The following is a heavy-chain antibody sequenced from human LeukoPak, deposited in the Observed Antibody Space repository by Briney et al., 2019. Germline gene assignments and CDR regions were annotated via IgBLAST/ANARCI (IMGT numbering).Heavy chain of an antibody. D-gene: IGHD5-24*01. J-gene: IGHJ4*02. CDR1: VDSVFSNSAA. Sequence: SRTLSLTCAISVDSVFSNSAAWNWIRQSPSRGLEWLGRTYYRSKWINEYAVSVKSRITFNPDTSKNQFSLHLSSVTPEDTAVYYCARGYNFGFDYWGQGTLVTVSS. CDR3: ARGYNFGFDY. V-gene: IGHV6-1*01. CDR2: TYYRSKWIN.